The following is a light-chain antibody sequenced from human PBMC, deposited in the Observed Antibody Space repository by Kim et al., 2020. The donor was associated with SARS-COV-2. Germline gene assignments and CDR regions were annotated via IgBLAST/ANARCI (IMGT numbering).Light chain of an antibody. CDR1: RGSIASNY. Sequence: NFMLTQPHAVSESPGKTITISCTRSRGSIASNYVHWYQQRPGSSPTTVIYDDNQRPSGVPDRFSGSIDSSFNSASLTISGLKTEDEADYYCQSYDSSDLWVFGGGTKLTVL. CDR3: QSYDSSDLWV. J-gene: IGLJ3*02. CDR2: DDN. V-gene: IGLV6-57*01.